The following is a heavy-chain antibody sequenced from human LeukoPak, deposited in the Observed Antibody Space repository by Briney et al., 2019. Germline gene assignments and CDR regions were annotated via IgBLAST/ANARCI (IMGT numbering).Heavy chain of an antibody. V-gene: IGHV1-2*02. J-gene: IGHJ4*02. CDR1: GYTFTGYF. CDR2: INPNSGDT. Sequence: GASVKVSCKASGYTFTGYFLHWVRRAPGQGIEWMGWINPNSGDTSYTQTFQGRVTMTRDTSISTAYMELSSLRSDDTAVYYCARAQSLTAPAGTFANSWGQGTLVTVSS. CDR3: ARAQSLTAPAGTFANS. D-gene: IGHD6-13*01.